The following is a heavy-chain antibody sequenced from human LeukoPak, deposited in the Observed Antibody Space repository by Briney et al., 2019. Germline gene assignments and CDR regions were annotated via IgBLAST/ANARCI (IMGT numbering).Heavy chain of an antibody. D-gene: IGHD4-17*01. CDR1: GDSITSGY. V-gene: IGHV4-59*08. J-gene: IGHJ4*02. CDR3: ARYRDGDRDISLDI. Sequence: SETLSLTCTVSGDSITSGYWSWIRQPPGKGLEWIGFINNRGTTSYNPSLTSRVTISRDMSKNQFALKLSSVSAADTAVYYCARYRDGDRDISLDIWGQGTLVTVSS. CDR2: INNRGTT.